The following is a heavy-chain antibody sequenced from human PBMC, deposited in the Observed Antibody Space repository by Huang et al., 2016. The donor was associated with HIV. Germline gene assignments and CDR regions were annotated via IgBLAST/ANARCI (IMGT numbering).Heavy chain of an antibody. V-gene: IGHV4-59*01. CDR2: IHYSGST. CDR1: GGSINSYY. Sequence: QVQLQESGPGLVKPSETLSLTCTVSGGSINSYYWSWIRQPPGKGLEWIGYIHYSGSTIYNPARKRRVTISVDTSENQFSLKLSSVTAADTAMYYCARNYYDNVDWYFDLWGRGTLVTVSS. D-gene: IGHD3-22*01. J-gene: IGHJ2*01. CDR3: ARNYYDNVDWYFDL.